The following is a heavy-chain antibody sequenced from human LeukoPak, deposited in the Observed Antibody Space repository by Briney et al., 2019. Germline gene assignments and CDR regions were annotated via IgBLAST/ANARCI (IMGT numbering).Heavy chain of an antibody. CDR2: IIPIFGTA. D-gene: IGHD3-16*02. Sequence: SVKVSCKASGGTFSSYAISWVRQAPGQGLEWMGGIIPIFGTANYAQKFQGRVTITADESTSTVYMELSSLRSDDTAVYYCARDHRITFGGVIIKAVFDYWGQGTLVTVSS. V-gene: IGHV1-69*13. J-gene: IGHJ4*02. CDR3: ARDHRITFGGVIIKAVFDY. CDR1: GGTFSSYA.